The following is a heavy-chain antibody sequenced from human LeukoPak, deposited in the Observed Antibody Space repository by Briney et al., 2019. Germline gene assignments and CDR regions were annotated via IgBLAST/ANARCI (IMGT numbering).Heavy chain of an antibody. Sequence: SETLSLICTVSGGSISSYYWSWIRQPPGKGLEWIGYIYDSGSSNYNPSLKSRVTMSVDTSKNQFSLRLSSVTAADTAVYYCARAYRQSHDYWGQGTLVTVSS. CDR3: ARAYRQSHDY. D-gene: IGHD2-21*01. J-gene: IGHJ4*02. CDR2: IYDSGSS. CDR1: GGSISSYY. V-gene: IGHV4-59*01.